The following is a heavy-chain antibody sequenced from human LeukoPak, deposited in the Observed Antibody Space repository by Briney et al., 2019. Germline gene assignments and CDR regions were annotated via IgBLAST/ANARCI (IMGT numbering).Heavy chain of an antibody. Sequence: SETLSLTCTVSGGSISSYYWSWIRQPPGKGLEWIGYIYYSGSTNYNPSLKSRVTISVDTSKNQFSLKLSSVTAADTAVYYCARRGSGWYYFDYWGQGTLVTVSS. J-gene: IGHJ4*02. CDR1: GGSISSYY. CDR2: IYYSGST. D-gene: IGHD6-19*01. V-gene: IGHV4-59*08. CDR3: ARRGSGWYYFDY.